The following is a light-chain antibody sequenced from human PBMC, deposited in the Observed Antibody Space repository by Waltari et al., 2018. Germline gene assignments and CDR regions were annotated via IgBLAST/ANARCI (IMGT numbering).Light chain of an antibody. CDR1: QAISSY. J-gene: IGKJ4*01. Sequence: DIQMTQSPYSVSASVGDRDSITCRASQAISSYLAWYQQKPGKAPNLLIYGASSLQSGVPSRFSGSGSGTDFTLTISSLQPEDFATYYCQQANSFPLTFGGGTKVEIK. CDR3: QQANSFPLT. CDR2: GAS. V-gene: IGKV1-12*01.